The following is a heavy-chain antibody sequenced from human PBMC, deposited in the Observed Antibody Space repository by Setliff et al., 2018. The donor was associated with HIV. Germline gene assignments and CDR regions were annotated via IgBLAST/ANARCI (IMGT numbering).Heavy chain of an antibody. V-gene: IGHV4-61*09. D-gene: IGHD3-22*01. CDR1: GGSISSGSHF. J-gene: IGHJ4*02. CDR3: ASGEPYYYDSTGYSGNYFDY. Sequence: SETLSLTCTVSGGSISSGSHFWGWIRQPAGKGLEWIGHISTSGTTKYNPSLKSRVTISVDTSKKHFSLRLTSVTAADTAVYFCASGEPYYYDSTGYSGNYFDYWGQGTLVTVSS. CDR2: ISTSGTT.